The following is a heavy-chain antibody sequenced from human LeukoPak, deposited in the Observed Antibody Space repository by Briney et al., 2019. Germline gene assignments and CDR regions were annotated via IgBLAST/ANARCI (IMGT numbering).Heavy chain of an antibody. Sequence: SETLSLTCTVSGGSISSSSYYWGWIRQPPGKGLVWIGSIYYSGSSYYNPSLKSRVTISVDTSKNQFSLKLSSVTAADTAVYYCARQAQALSYDFWSGYPECGYMDVWGKGTTVTVSS. J-gene: IGHJ6*03. CDR2: IYYSGSS. CDR3: ARQAQALSYDFWSGYPECGYMDV. V-gene: IGHV4-39*01. CDR1: GGSISSSSYY. D-gene: IGHD3-3*01.